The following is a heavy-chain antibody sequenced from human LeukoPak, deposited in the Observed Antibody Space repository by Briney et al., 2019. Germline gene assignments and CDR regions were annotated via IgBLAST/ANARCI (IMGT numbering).Heavy chain of an antibody. CDR3: ARDGLTGTPYYDFWSGYLIHYGMDV. D-gene: IGHD3-3*01. Sequence: GGSLRLSCAASGFPFSDYYMSWIRQAPGKGLEWVAYICSGGSTKYYADSVKGRFTISRDNAKNSLYLQMNSLRAEDTAVYYCARDGLTGTPYYDFWSGYLIHYGMDVWGQGTTVTVSS. V-gene: IGHV3-11*01. CDR1: GFPFSDYY. CDR2: ICSGGSTK. J-gene: IGHJ6*02.